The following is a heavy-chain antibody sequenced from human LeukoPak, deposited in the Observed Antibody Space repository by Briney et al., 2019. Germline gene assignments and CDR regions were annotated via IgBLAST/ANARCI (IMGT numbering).Heavy chain of an antibody. CDR1: GGTFSSYA. D-gene: IGHD3-9*01. J-gene: IGHJ5*02. V-gene: IGHV1-69*13. CDR2: IIPMFGTA. Sequence: SVKVSCKASGGTFSSYAISWVRQAPGHGLEWMGGIIPMFGTANYAQRFQGRVTITADESTSTAYMELSGLRSEDTAIYYCARDSGDILTPANWFDPWGQGTLVTVSS. CDR3: ARDSGDILTPANWFDP.